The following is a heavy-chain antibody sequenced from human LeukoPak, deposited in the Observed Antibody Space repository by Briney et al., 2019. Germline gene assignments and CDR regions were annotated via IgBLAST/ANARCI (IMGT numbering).Heavy chain of an antibody. V-gene: IGHV3-23*01. J-gene: IGHJ1*01. CDR2: ISGSGAYT. CDR1: GFTFSSYA. Sequence: PGGSLRLSCAASGFTFSSYAMTWVRQAPGRGLGWVSTISGSGAYTYYADSVNGRFTISRDNSNNTLYLQINSLRAEDTAVYYCAKYFASGSYYKLPHWGQGTLVTVSS. D-gene: IGHD3-10*01. CDR3: AKYFASGSYYKLPH.